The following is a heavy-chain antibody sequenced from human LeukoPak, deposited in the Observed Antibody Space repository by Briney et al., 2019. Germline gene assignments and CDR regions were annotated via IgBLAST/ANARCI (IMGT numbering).Heavy chain of an antibody. CDR2: ISGYNGNT. CDR3: ARDPGRGSSSWYGGDY. CDR1: GYTFTSYG. J-gene: IGHJ4*02. Sequence: GASVKVSCKASGYTFTSYGIAWVRQAPGQGLEWMGWISGYNGNTYFAQKLQDRVTLTTDTSTTTAYMELRSLRSDDTAVYYCARDPGRGSSSWYGGDYWGQGTLVTVSS. D-gene: IGHD6-13*01. V-gene: IGHV1-18*01.